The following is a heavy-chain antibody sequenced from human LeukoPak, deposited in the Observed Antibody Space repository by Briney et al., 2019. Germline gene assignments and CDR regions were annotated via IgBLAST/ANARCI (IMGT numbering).Heavy chain of an antibody. J-gene: IGHJ5*02. Sequence: SETLSLTCAVYGGSFSGYYWSWIRQPPGKGLEWIGEINHSGSTNYNPSLKSRVTISVDTSKNQFSLKLSSVTAADTAVYYCARNSVVLYNWFDPWGQGTLVTVSS. CDR1: GGSFSGYY. CDR3: ARNSVVLYNWFDP. D-gene: IGHD4-23*01. CDR2: INHSGST. V-gene: IGHV4-34*01.